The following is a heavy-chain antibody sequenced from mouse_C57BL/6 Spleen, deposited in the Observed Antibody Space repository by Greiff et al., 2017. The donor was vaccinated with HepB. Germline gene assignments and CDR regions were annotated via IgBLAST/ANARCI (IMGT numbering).Heavy chain of an antibody. J-gene: IGHJ2*01. CDR1: GYTFTSYW. CDR2: LYPSDSET. D-gene: IGHD3-2*02. CDR3: ARWGSSGYPDY. Sequence: VQLQQPGAELVRPGSSVKLSCKASGYTFTSYWMDWVKQRPGQGLEWIGNLYPSDSETHYNQKFKDKATLTVDKSSSTAYMQLSSLTSEDSAVYYCARWGSSGYPDYWGQGTTLTVSS. V-gene: IGHV1-61*01.